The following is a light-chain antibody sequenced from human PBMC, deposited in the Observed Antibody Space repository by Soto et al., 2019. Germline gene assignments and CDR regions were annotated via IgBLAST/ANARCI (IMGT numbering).Light chain of an antibody. J-gene: IGLJ1*01. CDR2: DVS. V-gene: IGLV2-11*01. Sequence: QSVLTQPRSVSGSPEQSVTISCTGTSSDVGGYNYVSWYQQHPGKAPRLMIYDVSERPSGVPDRFSGSKSGNTASLTISGLQAEDEADYYCCSYASSYTFYVFGTGTKVTVL. CDR1: SSDVGGYNY. CDR3: CSYASSYTFYV.